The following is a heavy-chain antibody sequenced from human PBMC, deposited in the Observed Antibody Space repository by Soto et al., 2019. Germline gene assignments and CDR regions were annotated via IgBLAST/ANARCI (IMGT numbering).Heavy chain of an antibody. V-gene: IGHV3-23*01. J-gene: IGHJ4*02. CDR3: ARDLPYYDFWSGYYHAY. CDR1: GFTFSSYA. D-gene: IGHD3-3*01. Sequence: PGGSLRLSCAASGFTFSSYAMSWVRQAPGKGLEWVSAISGSGGSTYYADSVKGRFTISRDNAKNSLYLQMNSLRAEDTAVYYCARDLPYYDFWSGYYHAYWGQGTLVTVSS. CDR2: ISGSGGST.